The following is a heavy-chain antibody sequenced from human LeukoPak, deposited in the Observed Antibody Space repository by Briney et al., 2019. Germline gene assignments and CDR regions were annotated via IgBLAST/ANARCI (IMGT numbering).Heavy chain of an antibody. D-gene: IGHD3-16*01. Sequence: GASVTASCTASGYTFTSYDINWVRQATGQGLEWMGWMNPNSGNTVYAQKFQGRVTMTRDTSTSTVYMELSSLRSEDTAVYYCARDKVYDYVWGSHFDYWGQGTLVTVSS. J-gene: IGHJ4*02. V-gene: IGHV1-8*02. CDR2: MNPNSGNT. CDR3: ARDKVYDYVWGSHFDY. CDR1: GYTFTSYD.